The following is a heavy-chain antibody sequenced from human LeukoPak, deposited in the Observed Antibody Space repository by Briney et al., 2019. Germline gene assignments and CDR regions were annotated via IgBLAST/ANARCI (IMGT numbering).Heavy chain of an antibody. CDR2: ISYDGSTK. CDR1: GFTFSSYG. Sequence: PGRSLRLSCAASGFTFSSYGMHWVRQAPGKGLEWVAVISYDGSTKYYADSVKGRFTISRDNSKNTLYLQMNSLRAEDTAVYYCAKGVYDSSGKAWYFDYWGQGTLVTVSS. D-gene: IGHD3-22*01. J-gene: IGHJ4*02. V-gene: IGHV3-30*18. CDR3: AKGVYDSSGKAWYFDY.